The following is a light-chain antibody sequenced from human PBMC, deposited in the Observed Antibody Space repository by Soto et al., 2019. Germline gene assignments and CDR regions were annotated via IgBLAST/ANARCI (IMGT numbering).Light chain of an antibody. CDR2: EVN. CDR3: GSFGGSNNLI. J-gene: IGLJ2*01. V-gene: IGLV2-8*01. CDR1: SSDVGGYNY. Sequence: QSALTQPPSASGSPGQSVTISCTGTSSDVGGYNYVSWYQQHPGKAPKLMIYEVNKRPSGVPDRFSGSKSGNTASLTVSGLQGEDGAGYYCGSFGGSNNLIFGGGTKVTVL.